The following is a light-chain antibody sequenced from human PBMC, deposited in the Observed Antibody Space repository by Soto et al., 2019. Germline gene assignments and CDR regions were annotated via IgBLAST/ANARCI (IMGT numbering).Light chain of an antibody. J-gene: IGKJ1*01. CDR1: QSISTW. V-gene: IGKV1-5*03. CDR3: QHYNSYSEA. CDR2: SAS. Sequence: DIPMTQSPSTLCASVGDRGTITCRASQSISTWLAWYQQKPGKAPKLLIYSASDLESGVPSRFRGSGSETEFTLTISSLQPDDFATYYCQHYNSYSEAFGQGTKVDNK.